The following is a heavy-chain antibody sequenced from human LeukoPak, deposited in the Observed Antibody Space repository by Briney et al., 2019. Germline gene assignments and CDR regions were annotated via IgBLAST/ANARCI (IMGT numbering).Heavy chain of an antibody. CDR2: ISSSGSII. V-gene: IGHV3-11*01. Sequence: GGSLRLSCAASGFTFSDYYMSWIRQAPGKGLEWVSYISSSGSIIYYADSVKGRFTISRDNAKKSLYLQMNRLRAEDTDVYYCASSRRMDWGYDSSGYVGYWGQGTLVTVSS. J-gene: IGHJ4*02. CDR3: ASSRRMDWGYDSSGYVGY. CDR1: GFTFSDYY. D-gene: IGHD3-22*01.